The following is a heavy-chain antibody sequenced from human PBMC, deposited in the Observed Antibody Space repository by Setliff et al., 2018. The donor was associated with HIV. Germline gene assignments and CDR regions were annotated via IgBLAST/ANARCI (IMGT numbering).Heavy chain of an antibody. CDR1: GYTFTNYA. V-gene: IGHV1-3*03. CDR3: ARVKTGDPLYFDH. J-gene: IGHJ4*02. D-gene: IGHD7-27*01. Sequence: ASVKVSCKASGYTFTNYAMHWVRQAPGQRPEWMGWINAGNGNTKYSQEFQGRVTITSDTSASTACLELSSLKSEDMAVYYCARVKTGDPLYFDHWGQGTLVTVSS. CDR2: INAGNGNT.